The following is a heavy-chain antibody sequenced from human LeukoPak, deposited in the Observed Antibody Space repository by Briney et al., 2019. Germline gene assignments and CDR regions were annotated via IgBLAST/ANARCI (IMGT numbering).Heavy chain of an antibody. J-gene: IGHJ3*02. CDR2: IEDTGNT. Sequence: SETLSLTCTVSGGSISDWYWSWIRQPPGKRLEWMGYIEDTGNTAYNPPLESRVAISLDMSKNQFYLTLTSMTAADAAVYYCARGVPDYNVEIWGQGTMVTVSS. CDR3: ARGVPDYNVEI. V-gene: IGHV4-59*01. D-gene: IGHD3-10*01. CDR1: GGSISDWY.